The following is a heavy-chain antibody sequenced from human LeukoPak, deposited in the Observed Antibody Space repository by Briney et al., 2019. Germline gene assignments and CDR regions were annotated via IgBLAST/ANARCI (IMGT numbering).Heavy chain of an antibody. CDR2: ISSSSSTI. J-gene: IGHJ4*02. D-gene: IGHD1-26*01. CDR1: GLTFSSYS. V-gene: IGHV3-48*04. CDR3: ARPSEWELSDY. Sequence: GGSLRLSCAASGLTFSSYSMNWVRQAPGKGLEWVSYISSSSSTIYYADSVKGRFTISRDNAKNSLYLQMNSLRAEDTAVYYCARPSEWELSDYWGQGTLVTVSS.